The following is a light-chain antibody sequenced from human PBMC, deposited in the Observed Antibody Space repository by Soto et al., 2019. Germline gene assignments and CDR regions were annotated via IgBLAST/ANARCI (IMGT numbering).Light chain of an antibody. Sequence: EIVLTQSPGTLSLSPGEIDTLCCIASQSVSSSYLAWYQQKPGQAPRLLIYGASSRATGIPDRFSGSGSGTDFTLTISRLEPEDFAVYYCQQYGSAPFTFGPGTKVDIK. V-gene: IGKV3-20*01. CDR1: QSVSSSY. J-gene: IGKJ3*01. CDR2: GAS. CDR3: QQYGSAPFT.